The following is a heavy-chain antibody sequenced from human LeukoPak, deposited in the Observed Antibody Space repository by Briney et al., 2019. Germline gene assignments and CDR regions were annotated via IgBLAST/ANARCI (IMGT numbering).Heavy chain of an antibody. D-gene: IGHD5-18*01. V-gene: IGHV1-69*04. Sequence: ASVKVSCKASGGTFSSYAISWVRQAPGQGLEWMGRIIPILGIANYAQKFQGRVTITADKSTSTAYMELSSLRSEDTAVYYCARRDTAMDPIDYWGQGTLVTVSS. CDR2: IIPILGIA. CDR3: ARRDTAMDPIDY. J-gene: IGHJ4*02. CDR1: GGTFSSYA.